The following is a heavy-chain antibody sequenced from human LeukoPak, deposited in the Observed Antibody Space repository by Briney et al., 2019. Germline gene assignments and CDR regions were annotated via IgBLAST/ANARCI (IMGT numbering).Heavy chain of an antibody. D-gene: IGHD2-21*02. V-gene: IGHV5-51*01. Sequence: GESLKISCEGSGYSFSNYWIGWVRQMPGKGLEWMGIIYPGDYETRYGPSFQGLVTISVGKSISTAYLQWSSLKASDTAMYYCAIPPGYCGNDCSFDHWGQGTLVTVSS. CDR2: IYPGDYET. J-gene: IGHJ4*02. CDR1: GYSFSNYW. CDR3: AIPPGYCGNDCSFDH.